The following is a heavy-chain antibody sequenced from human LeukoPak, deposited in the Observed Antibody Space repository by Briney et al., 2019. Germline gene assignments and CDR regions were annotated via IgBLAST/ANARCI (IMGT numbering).Heavy chain of an antibody. D-gene: IGHD2-2*01. CDR3: ARETVPAATTNWFDP. CDR2: FYYSGST. Sequence: SQTLSLTCTVSGGSISSGDYYWSWIRQPPGKGLEWIGYFYYSGSTYYNPSLKSRVTISVDTSKNQFSLKLSSVTAADTAVYYCARETVPAATTNWFDPWGQGTLVTVSS. J-gene: IGHJ5*02. CDR1: GGSISSGDYY. V-gene: IGHV4-30-4*08.